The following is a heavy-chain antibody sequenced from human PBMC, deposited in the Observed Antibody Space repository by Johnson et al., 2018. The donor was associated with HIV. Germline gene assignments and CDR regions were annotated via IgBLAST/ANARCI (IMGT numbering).Heavy chain of an antibody. Sequence: QMLLVESGGGLVKPGGSLRLSCAVSGFTFSDAWMTWVRQAPGKGLEWVSYISSSGSTIYYADSVKGRFTISRDNAKNTLYLQLNSLRVEDTAIYYCARAQLLADDAFNSWGQGTMVTVSS. V-gene: IGHV3-11*04. CDR3: ARAQLLADDAFNS. CDR1: GFTFSDAW. CDR2: ISSSGSTI. J-gene: IGHJ3*02. D-gene: IGHD6-6*01.